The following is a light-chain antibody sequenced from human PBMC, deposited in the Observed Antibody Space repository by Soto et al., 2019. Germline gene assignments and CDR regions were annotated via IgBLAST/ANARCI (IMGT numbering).Light chain of an antibody. CDR3: SSYAGSKIV. CDR2: EVN. V-gene: IGLV2-8*01. J-gene: IGLJ1*01. Sequence: QSVLTQPPSASGSPGQSVTISCTGTSSDVGGYNSVSWYQQHPGKAPRLMISEVNKRPSGVPDRFSGSKSGNTASLTVSGLQAEDEADYYCSSYAGSKIVFGTGTKVTVL. CDR1: SSDVGGYNS.